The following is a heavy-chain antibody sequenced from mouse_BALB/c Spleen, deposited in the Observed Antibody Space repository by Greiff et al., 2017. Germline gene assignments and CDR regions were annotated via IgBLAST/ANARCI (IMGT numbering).Heavy chain of an antibody. CDR1: GYAFTNYL. Sequence: VQLQQSGAELVRPGTSVKVSCKASGYAFTNYLIEWVKQRPGQGLEWIGVINPGSGGTNYNEKFKGKATLTADKSSSTAYMQLSSLTSDDSAVYFCARGGFGSSPAWFAYWGQGTLVTVSA. V-gene: IGHV1-54*01. CDR2: INPGSGGT. J-gene: IGHJ3*01. CDR3: ARGGFGSSPAWFAY. D-gene: IGHD1-1*01.